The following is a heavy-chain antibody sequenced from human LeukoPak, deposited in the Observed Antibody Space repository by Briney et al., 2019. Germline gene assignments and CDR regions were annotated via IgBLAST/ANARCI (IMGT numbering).Heavy chain of an antibody. D-gene: IGHD5-18*01. V-gene: IGHV4-59*01. J-gene: IGHJ4*02. CDR3: ARGGYSYGYLYYFDY. Sequence: PSETLSLTCTVSGGSISSYYWSWIRQPPGEGLEWIGYIYYSGSTNYNPSLKSRVTISVDTSKNQFSLKLSSVTAADTAVYYCARGGYSYGYLYYFDYWGQGTLVTVSS. CDR1: GGSISSYY. CDR2: IYYSGST.